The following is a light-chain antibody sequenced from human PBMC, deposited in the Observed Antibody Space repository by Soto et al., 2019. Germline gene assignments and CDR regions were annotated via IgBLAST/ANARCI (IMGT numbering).Light chain of an antibody. CDR3: QQYDSSPST. CDR1: QRVSSSF. CDR2: GAS. V-gene: IGKV3-20*01. Sequence: EIVLTQSPGTLSLSPGERATLSCRASQRVSSSFLAWYQQKPGQAPRLLIYGASSRATGIPDRFSGSGSGTDFTISISTLEPEDFAVYYCQQYDSSPSTFGPGTKVDIK. J-gene: IGKJ3*01.